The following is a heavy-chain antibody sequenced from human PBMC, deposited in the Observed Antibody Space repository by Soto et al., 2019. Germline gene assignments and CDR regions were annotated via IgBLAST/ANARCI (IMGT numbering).Heavy chain of an antibody. CDR1: GFTFISYA. D-gene: IGHD5-18*01. J-gene: IGHJ5*02. CDR3: AKVVYSADTCNWFDA. Sequence: PGGSLRLSCAASGFTFISYAMSWVLHAPGKGLEWVSAISGSGGSTYYADSVKGRFTISRDNSKNTLYLQMNSLRAEDTAVYYCAKVVYSADTCNWFDAWGQGTLVTVSS. CDR2: ISGSGGST. V-gene: IGHV3-23*01.